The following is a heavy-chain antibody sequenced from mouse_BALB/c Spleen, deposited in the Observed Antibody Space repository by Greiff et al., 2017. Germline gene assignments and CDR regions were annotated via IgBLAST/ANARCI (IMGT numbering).Heavy chain of an antibody. D-gene: IGHD3-2*01. Sequence: EVQLKESGPGLVKPSQSLSLTCSVTGYSITSGYYWNWIRQFPGNKLEWMGYISYDGSNNYNPSLKNRISITRDTSKNQFFLKLNSVTTEDTATYYCAKTARAHYFDYWGQGTTLTVSS. CDR3: AKTARAHYFDY. V-gene: IGHV3-6*02. CDR2: ISYDGSN. CDR1: GYSITSGYY. J-gene: IGHJ2*01.